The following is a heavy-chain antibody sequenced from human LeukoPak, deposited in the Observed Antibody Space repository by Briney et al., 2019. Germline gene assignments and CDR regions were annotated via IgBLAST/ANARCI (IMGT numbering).Heavy chain of an antibody. J-gene: IGHJ5*02. CDR1: GYTFIRHW. Sequence: ASVKVSCKASGYTFIRHWMHWVRLAPGQGLEWVGLINPTGTATLYAQKFQGRITLTRDMSTSTDYMELRSLKSEDTAVYYCARDNSVGDSAWWFDPWGQGTLSPSPQ. V-gene: IGHV1-46*01. CDR2: INPTGTAT. D-gene: IGHD5-12*01. CDR3: ARDNSVGDSAWWFDP.